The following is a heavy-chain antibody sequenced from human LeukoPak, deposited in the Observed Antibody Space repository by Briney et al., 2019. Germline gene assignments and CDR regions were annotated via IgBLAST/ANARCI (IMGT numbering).Heavy chain of an antibody. D-gene: IGHD6-13*01. CDR2: INPDSGGT. CDR1: GYGFTGYF. J-gene: IGHJ4*02. Sequence: ASVTVSCKASGYGFTGYFTHWVRQAPGQGLEWMGWINPDSGGTNYAQKFRGRVTLTRDTSIYTAYMELSRLRSDDTAVYYCVRDLFFAAAEREGDDYWGQGTLVTVSS. CDR3: VRDLFFAAAEREGDDY. V-gene: IGHV1-2*02.